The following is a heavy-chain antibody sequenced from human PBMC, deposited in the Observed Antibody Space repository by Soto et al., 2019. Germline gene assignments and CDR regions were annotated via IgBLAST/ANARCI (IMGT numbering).Heavy chain of an antibody. CDR1: GFTFSSYA. CDR3: AKDAVIHYYYYYGMDV. J-gene: IGHJ6*02. Sequence: PGGSLRLSCAASGFTFSSYAMSWVRQAPGKGLEWVSAISGSGGSTYYADSVKGRFTISRDNSKNTLYLQMNSLRAEDTAVYYCAKDAVIHYYYYYGMDVWGQGTTVTVSS. V-gene: IGHV3-23*01. CDR2: ISGSGGST.